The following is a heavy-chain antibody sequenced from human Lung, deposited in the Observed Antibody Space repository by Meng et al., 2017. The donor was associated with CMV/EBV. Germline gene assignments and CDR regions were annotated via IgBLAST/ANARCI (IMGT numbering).Heavy chain of an antibody. CDR3: ARDLLGYCSSTSCSDAFDI. D-gene: IGHD2-2*01. CDR1: GYTFTSYG. J-gene: IGHJ3*02. Sequence: ASVKVSXKASGYTFTSYGISWVRQAPGQGLEWMGWISAYNGNTNYAQKLQGRVTMTTGTSTSTAYMELRSLRSDDTAVYYCARDLLGYCSSTSCSDAFDIWGQGXMVTVSS. CDR2: ISAYNGNT. V-gene: IGHV1-18*01.